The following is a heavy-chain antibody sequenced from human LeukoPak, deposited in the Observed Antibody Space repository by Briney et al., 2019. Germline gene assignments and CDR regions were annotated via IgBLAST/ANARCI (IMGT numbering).Heavy chain of an antibody. J-gene: IGHJ4*02. CDR2: INSDRSST. Sequence: PGGSLRLSCAASGFTFSSYWMHWVRQAPGKGLVWVSRINSDRSSTSYADSVKGRFTISRDNAKNTLYLRMNSLRAEDTAVYYCARETYYDSYFDYWGQGTLVTVSS. CDR3: ARETYYDSYFDY. CDR1: GFTFSSYW. D-gene: IGHD3-3*01. V-gene: IGHV3-74*01.